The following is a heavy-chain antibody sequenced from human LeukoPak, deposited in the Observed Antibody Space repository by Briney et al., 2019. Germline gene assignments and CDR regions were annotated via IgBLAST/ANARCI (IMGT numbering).Heavy chain of an antibody. D-gene: IGHD3-3*01. J-gene: IGHJ4*02. CDR1: GFTFDDYA. CDR3: AKARSGYLTPFDY. CDR2: ISYNSGTI. Sequence: SLRLSCAASGFTFDDYALHWVRQAPGKGLEWVSGISYNSGTIAYADSVKVRFTISRDNAKSSLYLEMNNLRLEDTAFYFCAKARSGYLTPFDYWGQGALVTVSS. V-gene: IGHV3-9*01.